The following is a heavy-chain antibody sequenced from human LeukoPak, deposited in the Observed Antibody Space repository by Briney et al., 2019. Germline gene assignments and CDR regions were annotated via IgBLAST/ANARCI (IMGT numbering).Heavy chain of an antibody. CDR1: GYTFTSYD. CDR3: ARGHYALGTDY. J-gene: IGHJ4*02. Sequence: ASVKVSCKASGYTFTSYDINWVRQAPGQGLEWMGWINPNSGGTNYAQKFQGRVTMTRDTSVSTAYMELSRLTSDDTALYYCARGHYALGTDYWGRRTLVTVSS. V-gene: IGHV1-2*02. D-gene: IGHD3-16*01. CDR2: INPNSGGT.